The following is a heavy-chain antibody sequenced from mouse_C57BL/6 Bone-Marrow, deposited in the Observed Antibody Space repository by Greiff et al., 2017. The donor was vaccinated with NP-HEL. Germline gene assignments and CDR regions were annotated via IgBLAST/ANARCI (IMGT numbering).Heavy chain of an antibody. D-gene: IGHD2-4*01. CDR3: ARYYDYGEFAY. CDR1: GYTFTDYY. Sequence: QVQLKQSGAELVRPGASVKLSCKASGYTFTDYYINWVKQRPGQGLEWIARIYPGSGNTYYNEKFKGKATLTAEKFSSTAYMQLSSLTSEDSAVYFCARYYDYGEFAYWGQGTLVTVSA. V-gene: IGHV1-76*01. J-gene: IGHJ3*01. CDR2: IYPGSGNT.